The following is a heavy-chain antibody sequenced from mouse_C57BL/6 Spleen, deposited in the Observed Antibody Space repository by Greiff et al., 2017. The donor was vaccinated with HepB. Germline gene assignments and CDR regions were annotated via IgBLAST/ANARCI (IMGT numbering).Heavy chain of an antibody. CDR2: IYPGSGST. CDR1: GYTFTSYW. V-gene: IGHV1-55*01. D-gene: IGHD2-14*01. J-gene: IGHJ4*01. Sequence: QVQLKESGAELVKPGASVKMSCKASGYTFTSYWITWVKQRPGQGLEWIGDIYPGSGSTNYNEKFKSKATLTVDTSTSTAYMQLSSLTSEDSAVYYCAISIYYRMDYWGQGTSVTVSS. CDR3: AISIYYRMDY.